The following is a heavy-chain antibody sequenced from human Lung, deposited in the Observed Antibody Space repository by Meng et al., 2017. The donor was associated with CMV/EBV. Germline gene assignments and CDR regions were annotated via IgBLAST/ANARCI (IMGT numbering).Heavy chain of an antibody. J-gene: IGHJ4*02. V-gene: IGHV4-4*07. CDR3: ARAEADTGNFDY. CDR1: GGSISSYY. CDR2: IYTSGTT. Sequence: QVQLPGSGPGLVKPSGTLSLTCTVSGGSISSYYWSWIRQSAGKGLEWIGRIYTSGTTIYNPSLKSRLTLSLDTSKNQLSLKLNSVTAADTAVYYCARAEADTGNFDYWGQGTLVTVSS. D-gene: IGHD6-19*01.